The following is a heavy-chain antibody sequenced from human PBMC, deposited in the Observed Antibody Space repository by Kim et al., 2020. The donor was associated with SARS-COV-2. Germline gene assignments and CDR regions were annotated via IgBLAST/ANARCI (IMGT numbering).Heavy chain of an antibody. Sequence: GESLKISCKGSGYNLPNYWIGWVRQMPGKGLEWMGIIYLGDSDTRYSPSFRGQVTISADKSTTTAYLQWSSLKASDTAMYYCARSAGPYDYYFAYWGQGTLVTVSS. V-gene: IGHV5-51*01. CDR1: GYNLPNYW. J-gene: IGHJ4*02. CDR3: ARSAGPYDYYFAY. CDR2: IYLGDSDT. D-gene: IGHD3-16*01.